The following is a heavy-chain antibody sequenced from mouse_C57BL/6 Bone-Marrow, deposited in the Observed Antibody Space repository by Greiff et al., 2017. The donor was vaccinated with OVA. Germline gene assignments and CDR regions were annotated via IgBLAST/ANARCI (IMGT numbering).Heavy chain of an antibody. D-gene: IGHD1-1*01. CDR2: IDPNSGGT. CDR3: ARSDYYGSSPFDY. V-gene: IGHV1-72*01. CDR1: GSTFTRYW. J-gene: IGHJ2*01. Sequence: QVQLQQPGAELVQPGASVKLSCKASGSTFTRYWMHWVKPRPGRGLEGVGRIDPNSGGTKYHGKFKSKATLTVDQPSSTAYMQLSSLTSEDSAVYYCARSDYYGSSPFDYWGQGTTLTVSS.